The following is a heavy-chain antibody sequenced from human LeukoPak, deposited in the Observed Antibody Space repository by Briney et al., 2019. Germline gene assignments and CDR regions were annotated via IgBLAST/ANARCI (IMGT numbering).Heavy chain of an antibody. D-gene: IGHD3-22*01. Sequence: AESLKISCKASGYTFSNYWIGWVRQMGGKGVELMGIIYPDDSDTKYSPSFQGQVTISADKSISTPYLQWSSLKASDTAMYYCARSRDSSGYYYLIWGQGTLVTVSS. CDR3: ARSRDSSGYYYLI. J-gene: IGHJ4*02. CDR2: IYPDDSDT. V-gene: IGHV5-51*01. CDR1: GYTFSNYW.